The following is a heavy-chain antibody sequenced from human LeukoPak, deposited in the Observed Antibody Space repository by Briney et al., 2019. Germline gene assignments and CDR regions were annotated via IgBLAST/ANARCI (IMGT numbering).Heavy chain of an antibody. CDR2: ISSSSSYI. V-gene: IGHV3-21*01. Sequence: GGSLRLSCAASGFTFSSYSMNWVRQAPGKGLEWVSSISSSSSYIYYADSVKGRFTISRDNAKNSLYLQMNNLRAEDTAVYYCARHAHYDFWSGYFNYYYYMDVWGKGTTVTVSS. CDR3: ARHAHYDFWSGYFNYYYYMDV. D-gene: IGHD3-3*01. CDR1: GFTFSSYS. J-gene: IGHJ6*03.